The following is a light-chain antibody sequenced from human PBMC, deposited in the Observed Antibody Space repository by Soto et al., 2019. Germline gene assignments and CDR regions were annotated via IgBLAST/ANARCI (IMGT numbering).Light chain of an antibody. CDR1: QSISSW. CDR3: LHDSSYPWP. V-gene: IGKV1-5*01. J-gene: IGKJ1*01. CDR2: DAS. Sequence: LTQSPSSLSASVGDRVTITCRASQSISSWLAWYQQKPGKAPKLLIYDASSLESGVPSRFSGSGSGTDFTLTISSLQPEDFATYYCLHDSSYPWPFAQGTKVDNK.